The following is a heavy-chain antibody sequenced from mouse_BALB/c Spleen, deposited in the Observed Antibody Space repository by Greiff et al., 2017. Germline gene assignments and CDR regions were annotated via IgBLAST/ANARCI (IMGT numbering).Heavy chain of an antibody. V-gene: IGHV5-17*02. J-gene: IGHJ3*01. CDR1: GFTFSSFG. CDR2: ISSGSSTI. Sequence: DVQLVESGGGLVQPGGSRKLSCAASGFTFSSFGMHWVRQAPEKGLEWVAYISSGSSTIYYADTVKGRFTISRDNPKNTLFLQMTSLRSEDTAMYYCARGSNSAWFAYWGQGTLVTVSA. D-gene: IGHD3-1*01. CDR3: ARGSNSAWFAY.